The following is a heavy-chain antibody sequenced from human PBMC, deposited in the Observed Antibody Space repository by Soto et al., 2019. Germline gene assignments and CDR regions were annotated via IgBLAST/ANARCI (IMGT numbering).Heavy chain of an antibody. D-gene: IGHD3-22*01. Sequence: QVQLVQSGAEVKKPGASVKVSCKASGYTFTSYGISWVRQAPGQGLEWMGWISAYNGNTNYAQKLQGGVTMTTDASTSRADRELRGLRSDDTAVYYCARGPYYYDSSVGDYSGMDVRGQGTTVTVSS. CDR3: ARGPYYYDSSVGDYSGMDV. V-gene: IGHV1-18*01. CDR1: GYTFTSYG. J-gene: IGHJ6*02. CDR2: ISAYNGNT.